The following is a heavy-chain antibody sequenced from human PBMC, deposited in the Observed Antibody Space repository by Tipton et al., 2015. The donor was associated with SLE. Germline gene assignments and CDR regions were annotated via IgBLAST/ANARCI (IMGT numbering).Heavy chain of an antibody. J-gene: IGHJ4*02. V-gene: IGHV4-39*07. CDR2: IYSSGST. CDR3: ARGGGSYYDY. D-gene: IGHD1-26*01. CDR1: GGSVSSSEYH. Sequence: TLSLTCTVSGGSVSSSEYHWGWIRQPPGKGLEWIGRIYSSGSTIYNPAPKSRLTLSLDTSKNQFSLRVRSVTAADTAVYYCARGGGSYYDYWGQGTLVTVSS.